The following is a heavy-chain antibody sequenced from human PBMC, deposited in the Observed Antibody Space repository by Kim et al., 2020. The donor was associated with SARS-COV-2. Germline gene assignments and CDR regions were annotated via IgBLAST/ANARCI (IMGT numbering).Heavy chain of an antibody. CDR3: VKSGRETYYDILTGYYDY. Sequence: GGSLRLSCSASGFTFSSYAMHWVRQAPGKGLEYVSAISSNGGSTYYADSVKGRFTISRDNSKNTLYLQMSSLRAEDTAVYYCVKSGRETYYDILTGYYDYWGQGTLVTVSS. CDR2: ISSNGGST. D-gene: IGHD3-9*01. V-gene: IGHV3-64D*09. CDR1: GFTFSSYA. J-gene: IGHJ4*02.